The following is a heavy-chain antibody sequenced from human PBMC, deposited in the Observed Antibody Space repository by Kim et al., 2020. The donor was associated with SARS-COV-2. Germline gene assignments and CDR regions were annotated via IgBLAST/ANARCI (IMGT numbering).Heavy chain of an antibody. J-gene: IGHJ5*02. V-gene: IGHV4-59*13. D-gene: IGHD3-10*01. CDR2: IYYSGST. CDR3: ARWVTMVRGHWFDP. CDR1: GGSISSYY. Sequence: SETLSLTCTVSGGSISSYYWSWIRQPPGKGLEWIGYIYYSGSTNYNPSLKSRVTISVDTSKNQFSLKLSSVTAADTAVYYCARWVTMVRGHWFDPWGQGTLVSVSS.